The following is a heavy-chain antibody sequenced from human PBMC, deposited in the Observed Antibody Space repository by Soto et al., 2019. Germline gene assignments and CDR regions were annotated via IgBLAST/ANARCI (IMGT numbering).Heavy chain of an antibody. CDR1: SGSISSSNW. D-gene: IGHD2-15*01. V-gene: IGHV4-4*02. CDR3: ARDLVTGYCSGGSCYGRARGAFDI. Sequence: SETLSLTCAVSSGSISSSNWWSWVRQPPGKGLEWIGEIYHSGSTNYNPSLKSRVTISVDKSKNQFSLKLSSVTAADTAVYYCARDLVTGYCSGGSCYGRARGAFDIWGQGTMVTVSS. CDR2: IYHSGST. J-gene: IGHJ3*02.